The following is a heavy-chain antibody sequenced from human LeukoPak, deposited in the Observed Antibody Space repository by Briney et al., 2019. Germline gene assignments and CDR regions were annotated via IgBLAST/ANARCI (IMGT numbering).Heavy chain of an antibody. CDR2: IKQDGSVK. V-gene: IGHV3-7*04. D-gene: IGHD1-26*01. J-gene: IGHJ4*02. CDR1: GFIFSTYW. CDR3: VRHPSARFDY. Sequence: PGGSLRLSCAASGFIFSTYWMTWVRQAPGKGLEWVANIKQDGSVKYCVDSVKGRFTISRDNAKNSLYLQMNSLRAEDMAVYYCVRHPSARFDYWGQGTLVTVSS.